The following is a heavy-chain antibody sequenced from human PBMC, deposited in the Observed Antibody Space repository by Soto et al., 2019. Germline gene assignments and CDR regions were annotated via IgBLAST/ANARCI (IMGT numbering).Heavy chain of an antibody. V-gene: IGHV3-33*01. CDR1: GFTFSSYG. D-gene: IGHD6-13*01. CDR3: ARWGIAAGDY. Sequence: QVQLVESGGGVVQPGRSLRLSCAASGFTFSSYGMHWVRQAPGKGLEWVAVIWYDGSNKYYADSVKGRFTISRDNSKNTLYLQMHRLRAEDTAVYYCARWGIAAGDYWGQGTLVTVSS. CDR2: IWYDGSNK. J-gene: IGHJ4*02.